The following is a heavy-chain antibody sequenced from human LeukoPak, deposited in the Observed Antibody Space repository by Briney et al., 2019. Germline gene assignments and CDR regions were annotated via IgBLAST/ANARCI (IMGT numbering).Heavy chain of an antibody. CDR1: GYSFNTYY. Sequence: ASVKVSCKASGYSFNTYYMHWVRQAPGQGLEWMGILNPSSGRASSAQKSQDRVTMTRDTSTSTVYMELSSLRSEDTAVYYCARESESSFQGLPGYWGQGTLVTVSS. V-gene: IGHV1-46*02. J-gene: IGHJ4*02. CDR3: ARESESSFQGLPGY. CDR2: LNPSSGRA. D-gene: IGHD3-22*01.